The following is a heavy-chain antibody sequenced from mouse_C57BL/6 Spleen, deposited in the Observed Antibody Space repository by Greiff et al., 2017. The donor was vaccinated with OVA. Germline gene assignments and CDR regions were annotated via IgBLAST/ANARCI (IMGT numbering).Heavy chain of an antibody. CDR1: GYAFSSSW. V-gene: IGHV1-82*01. Sequence: VKLMESGPELVKPGASVKISCKASGYAFSSSWMNWVKQRPGKGLEWIGRIYPGDGDTNYNGKFKGKATLTADKSSSTAYMQLSSLTSEDSAVYFCARGGYYYFDYWGQGTTLTVSS. CDR3: ARGGYYYFDY. J-gene: IGHJ2*01. CDR2: IYPGDGDT. D-gene: IGHD2-3*01.